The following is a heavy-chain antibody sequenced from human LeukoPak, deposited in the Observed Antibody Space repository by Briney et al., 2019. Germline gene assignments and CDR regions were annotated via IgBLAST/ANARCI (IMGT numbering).Heavy chain of an antibody. CDR3: AKGLIAAAPTPDY. D-gene: IGHD6-13*01. Sequence: SVKVSCKASGGTFSSYAISWVRQAPGQGLEWMGGIIPIFGTANYAQKFQGRVTITADESTSTAYMELSSLRSEDTAVYYCAKGLIAAAPTPDYWGQGTLVTVSS. J-gene: IGHJ4*02. V-gene: IGHV1-69*13. CDR2: IIPIFGTA. CDR1: GGTFSSYA.